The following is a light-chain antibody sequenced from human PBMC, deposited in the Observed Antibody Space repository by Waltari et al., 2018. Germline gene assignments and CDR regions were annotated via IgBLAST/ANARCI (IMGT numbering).Light chain of an antibody. Sequence: DIQMTQSPSSLSASVGDRVTITCRASQTISSYLAWYQQKPGKVPKLLIYAASSLERGVPSRFSGSGSGTECTLTISSLQPEDFATYYCQQHNSHPWTFGQGTKVEIK. J-gene: IGKJ1*01. CDR3: QQHNSHPWT. V-gene: IGKV1-17*03. CDR1: QTISSY. CDR2: AAS.